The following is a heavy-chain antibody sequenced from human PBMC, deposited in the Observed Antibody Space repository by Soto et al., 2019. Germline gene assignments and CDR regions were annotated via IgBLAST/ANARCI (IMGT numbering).Heavy chain of an antibody. J-gene: IGHJ4*02. V-gene: IGHV3-23*01. D-gene: IGHD4-17*01. Sequence: GGSLRLSCAASGFTFSSYAMSWVRQAPGKGLEWVSAISGSGGSTYYADSVKGRFTISRDNTKNTLYLQMNSLRAEDTAVYYCAKGKSGNTVTTWYWGQGTLVTVSS. CDR3: AKGKSGNTVTTWY. CDR2: ISGSGGST. CDR1: GFTFSSYA.